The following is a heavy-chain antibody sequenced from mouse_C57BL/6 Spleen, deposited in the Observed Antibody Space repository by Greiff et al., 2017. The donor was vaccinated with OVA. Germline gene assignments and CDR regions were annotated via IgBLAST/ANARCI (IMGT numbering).Heavy chain of an antibody. Sequence: VQLQQPGAELVKPGASVKVSCKASGYTFTSYWMHWVKQRPGQGLEWIGRIHPSDSDTNYNQQFKGKATLTVDKYSSTAYMQLSSLTYEASAVYYSTMELKNFDDWGTGTTVTVSS. CDR3: TMELKNFDD. CDR2: IHPSDSDT. V-gene: IGHV1-74*01. J-gene: IGHJ1*03. CDR1: GYTFTSYW.